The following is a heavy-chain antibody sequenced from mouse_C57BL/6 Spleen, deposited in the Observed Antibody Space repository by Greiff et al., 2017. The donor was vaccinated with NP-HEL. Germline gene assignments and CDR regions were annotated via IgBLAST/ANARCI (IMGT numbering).Heavy chain of an antibody. D-gene: IGHD3-2*02. CDR2: IDPSDSYT. V-gene: IGHV1-69*01. J-gene: IGHJ3*01. CDR1: GYTFTSYW. CDR3: ASTAQATGWFAY. Sequence: QVQLQQSGAELVMPGASVKLSCKASGYTFTSYWMHWVKQRPGQGLEWIGEIDPSDSYTNYNQKFKGKSTLTVDKSSSTAYMQLSSLTSEDSAVYYCASTAQATGWFAYWGQGTLVTVSA.